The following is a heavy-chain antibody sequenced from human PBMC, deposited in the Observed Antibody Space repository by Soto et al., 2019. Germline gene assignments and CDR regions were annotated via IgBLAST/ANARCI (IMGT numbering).Heavy chain of an antibody. Sequence: GGSLRLPCAASGFTFTRYSMNWVRQAPGKGLEWVSSISSTNHYIYYADSMKGRYTVSRDNAKNSVYLAMNSLSAEDTAVYYCPRESEDLTSNFDYCGQGTLVTVSS. J-gene: IGHJ4*02. CDR2: ISSTNHYI. CDR3: PRESEDLTSNFDY. V-gene: IGHV3-21*01. CDR1: GFTFTRYS.